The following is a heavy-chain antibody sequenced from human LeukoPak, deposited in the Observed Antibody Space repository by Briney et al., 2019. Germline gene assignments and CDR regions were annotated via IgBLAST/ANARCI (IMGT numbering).Heavy chain of an antibody. CDR3: AREYDFWSGLSPPDY. Sequence: GGSLRLSCATSGFTFSSYWMSWVRQAPGKGLEWVANIKQDGSEKYYVDSVKGRFTISRDNAKNSLYLQMNSLSAEDTAVYYCAREYDFWSGLSPPDYWGQGTLVTVSS. V-gene: IGHV3-7*01. D-gene: IGHD3-3*01. CDR2: IKQDGSEK. CDR1: GFTFSSYW. J-gene: IGHJ4*02.